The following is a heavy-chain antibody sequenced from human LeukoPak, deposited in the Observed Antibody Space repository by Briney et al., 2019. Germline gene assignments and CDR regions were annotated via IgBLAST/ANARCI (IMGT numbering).Heavy chain of an antibody. CDR3: ARAAEPPYSVGYYYYMDV. CDR1: GGSISSYY. CDR2: ICYSGST. J-gene: IGHJ6*03. V-gene: IGHV4-59*01. D-gene: IGHD2-21*01. Sequence: SETLSLTCTVSGGSISSYYWSWIRQPPGKGLEWIGYICYSGSTNYNPSLKSRVTISLDTSKNQFSLKLSSVTAADTAVYYCARAAEPPYSVGYYYYMDVWGKGTTVTVSS.